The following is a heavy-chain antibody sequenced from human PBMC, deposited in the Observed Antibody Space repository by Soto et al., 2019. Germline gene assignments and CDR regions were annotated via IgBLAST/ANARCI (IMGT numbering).Heavy chain of an antibody. CDR1: GDSIRSGNHY. J-gene: IGHJ4*02. CDR2: IYYSGST. D-gene: IGHD3-3*01. V-gene: IGHV4-30-4*02. Sequence: SETLSLTCTVSGDSIRSGNHYWSWIRQPPGKGLEWIGYIYYSGSTYYSPSLKSRVTISVDTSRNQISLKLRSVTAADTAVYYCARLTFYDFWRGDSLRDYWGQGTLVTVSS. CDR3: ARLTFYDFWRGDSLRDY.